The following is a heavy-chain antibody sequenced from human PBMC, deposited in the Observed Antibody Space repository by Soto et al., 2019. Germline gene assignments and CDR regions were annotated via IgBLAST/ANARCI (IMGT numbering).Heavy chain of an antibody. CDR2: ISHSGGNT. CDR3: ATFIFCSSTSCYGREGGY. CDR1: GFTFSSYG. Sequence: EVQLLESGGGLVQPGGSLRLSCAASGFTFSSYGMSWVRQAPGKGLEWVSAISHSGGNTYYADSVKGRFAISRDNSKSMLYLQMNSLRAEDTAVYYCATFIFCSSTSCYGREGGYWGQGTLVTVSS. J-gene: IGHJ4*02. D-gene: IGHD2-2*01. V-gene: IGHV3-23*01.